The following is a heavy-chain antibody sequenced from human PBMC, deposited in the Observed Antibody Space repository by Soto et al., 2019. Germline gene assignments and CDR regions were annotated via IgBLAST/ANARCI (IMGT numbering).Heavy chain of an antibody. CDR1: GYTFTSYD. V-gene: IGHV1-8*01. CDR2: MNPNSGNT. CDR3: ARGINYYASGDDAFDI. D-gene: IGHD3-10*01. Sequence: QVQLVQSGAEGKKPGASVKVSCKASGYTFTSYDINWMRQATGQGLEWMGWMNPNSGNTGYAQKFQGRVTMTRNTSISTAYMELSSLRSEVTAVYYCARGINYYASGDDAFDIWGQGTMVTVSS. J-gene: IGHJ3*02.